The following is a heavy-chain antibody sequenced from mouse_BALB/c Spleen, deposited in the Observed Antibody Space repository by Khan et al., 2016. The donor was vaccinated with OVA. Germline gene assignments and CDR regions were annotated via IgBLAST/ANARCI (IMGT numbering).Heavy chain of an antibody. V-gene: IGHV5-6*01. D-gene: IGHD1-1*01. CDR2: VSTGGGYT. CDR1: GFTFSTYG. J-gene: IGHJ3*01. Sequence: EVELVESGGDLVKPGGSLKLSCAASGFTFSTYGMSWVRQPPDKRLEWVATVSTGGGYTYYPASVKGRSTISRDNAKNTLYLQMSSLKSEDTTMFYCTRLAYYYDSEGFAYWGQGTLVTVSA. CDR3: TRLAYYYDSEGFAY.